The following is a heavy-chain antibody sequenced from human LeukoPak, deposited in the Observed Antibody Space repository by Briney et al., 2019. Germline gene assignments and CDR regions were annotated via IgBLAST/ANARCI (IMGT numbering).Heavy chain of an antibody. CDR3: ARGQFCSGGSCYLGP. J-gene: IGHJ5*02. CDR2: IYYSGST. V-gene: IGHV4-31*03. CDR1: GGSISSGGYY. D-gene: IGHD2-15*01. Sequence: PSQTLSLTCTVSGGSISSGGYYWSWIRQHPGKGLEWIGYIYYSGSTYYNPSLKSRVTISVDTSKNQFSLKLSSVTAADTAVYYCARGQFCSGGSCYLGPWGQGTLVTVSS.